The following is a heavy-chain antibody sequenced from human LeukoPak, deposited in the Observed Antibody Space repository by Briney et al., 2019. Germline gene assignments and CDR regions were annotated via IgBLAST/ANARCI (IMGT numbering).Heavy chain of an antibody. CDR2: ISGSGGST. CDR1: GFTFSSCA. J-gene: IGHJ4*02. Sequence: GGPLRLSCAASGFTFSSCAMSWVRQAPGKGLEWVSVISGSGGSTYYADSVKGRFTISRDNAKNSLYLQMNSLRAEDTAVYYCARGHRGMLALWGQGTLVTVSS. D-gene: IGHD2-8*01. V-gene: IGHV3-23*01. CDR3: ARGHRGMLAL.